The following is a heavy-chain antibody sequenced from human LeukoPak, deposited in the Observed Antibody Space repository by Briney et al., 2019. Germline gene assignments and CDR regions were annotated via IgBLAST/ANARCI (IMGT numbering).Heavy chain of an antibody. CDR2: ISYDGSNK. D-gene: IGHD4-23*01. J-gene: IGHJ4*02. Sequence: GGSLRLSCAAPGFTFSSYGMHWVRQAPGKGLEWVAVISYDGSNKYYADSVKGRFTISRDNSKNTLYLQMNSLRAEDTAVYYCAKDHGKGYGGRPNYWGQGTLVTVSS. V-gene: IGHV3-30*18. CDR1: GFTFSSYG. CDR3: AKDHGKGYGGRPNY.